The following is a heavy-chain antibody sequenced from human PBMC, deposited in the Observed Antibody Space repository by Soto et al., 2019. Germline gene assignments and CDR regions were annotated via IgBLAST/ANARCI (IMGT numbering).Heavy chain of an antibody. CDR1: GFNFSDYY. CDR2: ILSLESHK. V-gene: IGHV3-11*01. Sequence: GAPRLSCSGSGFNFSDYYMNWIRHTPVRGLEWVSSILSLESHKYYAASVMCRFSISRDNAQKSLFLQMNNLRAEDTGIYFCATGLKDASNRPSFDSWGPGTPVTVSS. D-gene: IGHD3-16*01. CDR3: ATGLKDASNRPSFDS. J-gene: IGHJ4*02.